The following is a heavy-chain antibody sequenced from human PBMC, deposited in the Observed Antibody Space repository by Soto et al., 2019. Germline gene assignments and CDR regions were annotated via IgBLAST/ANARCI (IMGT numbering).Heavy chain of an antibody. J-gene: IGHJ3*02. D-gene: IGHD3-10*01. CDR1: GYTFTSYG. CDR2: ISAYNGNT. V-gene: IGHV1-18*01. CDR3: ARDELWFGELLSAFDI. Sequence: GASVKVSCKASGYTFTSYGISWVRQAPGQGLEWMGWISAYNGNTNYAQKLQGRVTMTTDTSTSTAYMELRSLRSDDTAVYYCARDELWFGELLSAFDIWGQGTMVTVSS.